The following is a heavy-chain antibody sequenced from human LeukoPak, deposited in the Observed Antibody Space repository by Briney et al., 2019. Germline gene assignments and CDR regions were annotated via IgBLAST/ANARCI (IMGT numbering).Heavy chain of an antibody. CDR2: IYTRGST. D-gene: IGHD2-2*01. Sequence: SETLSLTCTVSGGSINNYYWSWIRQPAGKGLEWIGRIYTRGSTNYNPSLKSRVTMSVDTSKNQFSLKLSSVTAADTAVYYCARGRYCSTDICSGGDAFDIWGQGTMVSVSS. CDR3: ARGRYCSTDICSGGDAFDI. CDR1: GGSINNYY. J-gene: IGHJ3*02. V-gene: IGHV4-4*07.